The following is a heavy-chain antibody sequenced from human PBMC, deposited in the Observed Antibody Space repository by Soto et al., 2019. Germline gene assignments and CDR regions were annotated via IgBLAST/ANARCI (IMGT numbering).Heavy chain of an antibody. Sequence: SETLSLTCTVSGGSISSYYWSWIRQPPGKGLEWIGYIYYSGSTNYNPSLKSRVTISVDTSKNQFSLKLSSVTAADTAVYYCARHGSGSYYNDLYYFDYWGQGTLVTVSS. J-gene: IGHJ4*02. CDR1: GGSISSYY. V-gene: IGHV4-59*08. D-gene: IGHD3-10*01. CDR2: IYYSGST. CDR3: ARHGSGSYYNDLYYFDY.